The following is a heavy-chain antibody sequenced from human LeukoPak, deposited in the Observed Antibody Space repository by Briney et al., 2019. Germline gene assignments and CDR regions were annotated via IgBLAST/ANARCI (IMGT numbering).Heavy chain of an antibody. CDR3: AKASAMIVVVSKHFDY. D-gene: IGHD3-22*01. V-gene: IGHV3-23*01. CDR1: GFTFSSYG. Sequence: HPGGSLRLSCAASGFTFSSYGMSWVRQAPGKGLEWVSAISGSGGSTYYADSVKGRFTISRDNSKNTLYLQMNSLRAEDTAVYYCAKASAMIVVVSKHFDYWGQGTLVTVSS. J-gene: IGHJ4*02. CDR2: ISGSGGST.